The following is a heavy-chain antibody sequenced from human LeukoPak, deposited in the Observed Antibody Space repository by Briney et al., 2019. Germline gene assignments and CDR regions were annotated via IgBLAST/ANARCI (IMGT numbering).Heavy chain of an antibody. V-gene: IGHV1-18*01. J-gene: IGHJ4*02. CDR3: ARDQVVGATAGTFDY. Sequence: EASVKVSCKASGYTFTSFGISWVRQAPGQGLEWMGWISAYNGNTNYAQNLQGRVTMITDTSTSTAYMELWSLRSDDTAVYFCARDQVVGATAGTFDYWGQGTLVTVSS. CDR1: GYTFTSFG. CDR2: ISAYNGNT. D-gene: IGHD1-26*01.